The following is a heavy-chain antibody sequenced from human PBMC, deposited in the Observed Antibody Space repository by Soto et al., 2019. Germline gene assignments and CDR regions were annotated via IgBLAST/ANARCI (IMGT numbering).Heavy chain of an antibody. D-gene: IGHD1-1*01. CDR3: AKRGYRDFDY. CDR2: IGASGRT. V-gene: IGHV3-23*01. CDR1: GFTFSGNA. Sequence: EVQLLDSGGGLVQPGGSLRLSCAASGFTFSGNAMSWVRQAPGKGLEWVSAIGASGRTYYADSVNGRFTISRDTSKNTLYLQMNSLRAEDTAVYYCAKRGYRDFDYWGQGTLVTVSS. J-gene: IGHJ4*02.